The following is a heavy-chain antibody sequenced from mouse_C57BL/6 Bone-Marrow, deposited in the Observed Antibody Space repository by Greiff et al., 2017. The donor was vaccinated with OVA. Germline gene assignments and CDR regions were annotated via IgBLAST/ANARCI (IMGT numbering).Heavy chain of an antibody. CDR1: GFNIKDDY. CDR2: IDPENGDT. J-gene: IGHJ2*01. Sequence: EVKLQQSGAELVRPGASVKLSCTASGFNIKDDYMHWVKQRPEQGLEWIGWIDPENGDTEYASKFQGKATITADTSSNTAYLQLSSLTSEDTAVYYCTTYRYSFFDYWGQGTTLTVSS. CDR3: TTYRYSFFDY. D-gene: IGHD1-1*01. V-gene: IGHV14-4*01.